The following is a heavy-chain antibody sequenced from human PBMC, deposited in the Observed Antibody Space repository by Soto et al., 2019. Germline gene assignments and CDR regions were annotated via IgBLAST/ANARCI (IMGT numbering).Heavy chain of an antibody. D-gene: IGHD3-22*01. V-gene: IGHV3-74*01. Sequence: PGGSLRLSCAASGFTFNSYWIHWVRQAPGEGLVWVSRINGDGSTTNYADSVKGRFASSRDNAKNTLYLQMNSLRAEDTAVYYCARGGYGAFSLDSWGQGTLVTVSS. CDR3: ARGGYGAFSLDS. CDR1: GFTFNSYW. J-gene: IGHJ4*02. CDR2: INGDGSTT.